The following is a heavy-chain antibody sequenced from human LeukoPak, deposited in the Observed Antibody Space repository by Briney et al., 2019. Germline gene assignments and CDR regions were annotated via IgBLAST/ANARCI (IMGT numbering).Heavy chain of an antibody. Sequence: PGGSLRLSCAASRFTFSSYSMNWVRQAPGKGLEWVSAISGSGGSTYYADSVKGRFTISRDNSKNTLYLQMNSLRAEDTAVYYCAKVTGDGYNYSCRYWGQGTLVTVSS. D-gene: IGHD5-24*01. CDR1: RFTFSSYS. J-gene: IGHJ4*02. V-gene: IGHV3-23*01. CDR2: ISGSGGST. CDR3: AKVTGDGYNYSCRY.